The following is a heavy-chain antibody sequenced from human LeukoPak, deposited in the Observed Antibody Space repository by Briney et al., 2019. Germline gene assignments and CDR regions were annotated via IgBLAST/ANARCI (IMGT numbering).Heavy chain of an antibody. CDR3: ARDFTYGSLDY. Sequence: GTSLSLSCTASGFTFTTFGYHWVRQAPGKGLEWVAIIHHDGTKENFAESVKGRFTISRDPSRSTLYLHMSNLRAEDTAMYYCARDFTYGSLDYRGQGTPVTVSS. CDR2: IHHDGTKE. J-gene: IGHJ4*02. D-gene: IGHD1-14*01. CDR1: GFTFTTFG. V-gene: IGHV3-33*01.